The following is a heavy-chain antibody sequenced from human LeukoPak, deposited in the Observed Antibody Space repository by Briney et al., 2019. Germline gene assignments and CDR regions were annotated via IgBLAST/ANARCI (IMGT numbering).Heavy chain of an antibody. J-gene: IGHJ5*02. Sequence: TSETLSLTCTVSGGSISGYYWTWIRQPPGKGLEWIGYVYHSGGTSYNPSLKSRVTIAVDTSKNQFSLKLTSGTAATTPGNYCTRVYSSRWGWFHPWGQGTLVTVSS. V-gene: IGHV4-59*01. CDR2: VYHSGGT. D-gene: IGHD6-13*01. CDR3: TRVYSSRWGWFHP. CDR1: GGSISGYY.